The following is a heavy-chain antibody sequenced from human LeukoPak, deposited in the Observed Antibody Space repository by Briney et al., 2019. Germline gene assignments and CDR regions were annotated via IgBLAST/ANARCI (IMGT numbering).Heavy chain of an antibody. CDR2: ITDSATT. J-gene: IGHJ4*02. CDR3: ARGLDLDGLDS. D-gene: IGHD1-1*01. CDR1: FGSLSDYN. Sequence: ASETLSLTCAASFGSLSDYNWSWLRQSPEKGLEWIGEITDSATTHYNPSLETRVTISIDTAKRQFSLRLTSLTAADTAVYYCARGLDLDGLDSWGQGTLVTVSS. V-gene: IGHV4-34*01.